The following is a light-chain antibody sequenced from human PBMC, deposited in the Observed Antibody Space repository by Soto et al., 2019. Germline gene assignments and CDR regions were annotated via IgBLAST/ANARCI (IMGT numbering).Light chain of an antibody. V-gene: IGKV1-5*01. CDR3: QQYNSYLYT. CDR1: QSISSW. CDR2: DAS. Sequence: DFQMTQSPSTLSASVGDRVTITCRASQSISSWLAWYQQKPGKAPKLLIYDASSLESGVPSRFSGSGSGTEFPLTISSLQPDDFAACYCQQYNSYLYTFGQGTKLEI. J-gene: IGKJ2*01.